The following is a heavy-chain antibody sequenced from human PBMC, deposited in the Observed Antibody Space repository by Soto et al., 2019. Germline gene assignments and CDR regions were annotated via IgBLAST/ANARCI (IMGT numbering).Heavy chain of an antibody. J-gene: IGHJ4*02. V-gene: IGHV3-21*01. CDR1: GFTFSNYS. D-gene: IGHD6-6*01. CDR2: ISSSSSYI. CDR3: ARFTSYSSSSPVFDY. Sequence: GGSLRLSCAASGFTFSNYSMNWVRQAPGKGLEWVSSISSSSSYIYYADSVKGRFTISRDNAKNSLYLQMNSLRAEDTAVYYCARFTSYSSSSPVFDYWGQGTLVTVSS.